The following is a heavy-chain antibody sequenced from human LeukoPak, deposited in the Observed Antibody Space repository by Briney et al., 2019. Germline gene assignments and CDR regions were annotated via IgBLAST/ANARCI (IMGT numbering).Heavy chain of an antibody. CDR1: GGSISSSSYY. D-gene: IGHD6-13*01. V-gene: IGHV4-39*07. CDR2: IYYSGST. Sequence: SETLSLTCTVSGGSISSSSYYWGWIRQPPGKGLEWIGSIYYSGSTYYNPSLKRRVTISVDTSKNQFSLKLSSVTAADTAVYYCARDGPGIASDYWGQGTLVTVSS. J-gene: IGHJ4*02. CDR3: ARDGPGIASDY.